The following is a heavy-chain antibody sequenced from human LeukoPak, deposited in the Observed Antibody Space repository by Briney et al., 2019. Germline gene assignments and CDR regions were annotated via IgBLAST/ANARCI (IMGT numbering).Heavy chain of an antibody. J-gene: IGHJ4*02. CDR2: IKSKTDGGTT. D-gene: IGHD6-19*01. Sequence: GGSLRLSCAASGFTFTKAWMSWVRQAPGKGLEWVGRIKSKTDGGTTDNAAPVNGRFTISRDNSKNTLYLQMNILRADDTALYYCAKIGAAGIAVVLVDHWGQGTLVTVSS. CDR3: AKIGAAGIAVVLVDH. CDR1: GFTFTKAW. V-gene: IGHV3-15*01.